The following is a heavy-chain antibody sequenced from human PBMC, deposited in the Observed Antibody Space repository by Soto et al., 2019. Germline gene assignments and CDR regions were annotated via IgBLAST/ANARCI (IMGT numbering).Heavy chain of an antibody. Sequence: ASVKVSCKASGYTFTSYGISWARQAPGQGLEWMGWISAYNGNTNYAQKLQGRVTMTTDTSTSTAYMELRSLRSDDTAVYYCARVDIHYDFWSGSPGMDVWGQGTTVTVSS. CDR3: ARVDIHYDFWSGSPGMDV. CDR2: ISAYNGNT. V-gene: IGHV1-18*01. J-gene: IGHJ6*02. D-gene: IGHD3-3*01. CDR1: GYTFTSYG.